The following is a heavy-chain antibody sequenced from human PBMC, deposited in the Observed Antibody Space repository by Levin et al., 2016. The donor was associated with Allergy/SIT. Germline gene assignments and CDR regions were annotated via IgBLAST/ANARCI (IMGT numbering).Heavy chain of an antibody. V-gene: IGHV4-4*08. CDR2: IYSGST. J-gene: IGHJ4*02. CDR3: ATTGSGDS. D-gene: IGHD1-1*01. Sequence: GSLRLSCTASGGSISSNYWTWVRQPPGKGLEWIAYIYSGSTNYNPSLKSRVTISRDDAWGTLVLQMNSLRSEDTALYYCATTGSGDSWGQGTLVTVSS. CDR1: GGSISSNY.